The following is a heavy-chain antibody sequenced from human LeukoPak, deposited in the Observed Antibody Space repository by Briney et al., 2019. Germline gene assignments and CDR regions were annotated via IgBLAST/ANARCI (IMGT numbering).Heavy chain of an antibody. CDR2: INPNSGGT. CDR3: TRPYDSSGYLRFDY. CDR1: GYTFTGYY. J-gene: IGHJ4*02. D-gene: IGHD3-22*01. V-gene: IGHV1-2*02. Sequence: ASVKVSCKASGYTFTGYYMHWVRQAPGQGLEWMGWINPNSGGTNYAQKFQGRVTMTRDTSISTAYMELSRLRSDDTAVYYCTRPYDSSGYLRFDYWGQGTLVTVSS.